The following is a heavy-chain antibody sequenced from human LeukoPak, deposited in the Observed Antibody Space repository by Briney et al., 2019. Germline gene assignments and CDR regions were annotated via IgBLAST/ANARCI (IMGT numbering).Heavy chain of an antibody. Sequence: PGGSLRLSCAAAGFIFRNNGMTWVRQAPGKGLEWVANIKHDSSDKYSMDSVKGRFTISRDNAKMILYLKMNSLRAEDTAVYFCARGRSMDFWGQGTVVTVSS. CDR3: ARGRSMDF. CDR1: GFIFRNNG. D-gene: IGHD2-2*01. CDR2: IKHDSSDK. V-gene: IGHV3-7*04. J-gene: IGHJ4*02.